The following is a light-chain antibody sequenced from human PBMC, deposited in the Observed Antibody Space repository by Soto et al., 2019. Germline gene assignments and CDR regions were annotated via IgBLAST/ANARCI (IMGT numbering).Light chain of an antibody. V-gene: IGLV2-23*02. CDR3: CSYAGSTTNV. CDR2: EVS. Sequence: QSALTQPASVSGSPGQSITISCTGTSSDVGSYNLVSWYQQHPGKAPKLMIYEVSKRPSGVSNRFSGSKSGNTASLTISGLQAEDEADYYCCSYAGSTTNVFGTGTKVPV. CDR1: SSDVGSYNL. J-gene: IGLJ1*01.